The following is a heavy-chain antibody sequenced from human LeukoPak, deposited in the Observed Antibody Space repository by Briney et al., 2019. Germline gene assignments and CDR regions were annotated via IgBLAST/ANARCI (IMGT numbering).Heavy chain of an antibody. CDR2: ISSSGSTI. D-gene: IGHD2-2*01. J-gene: IGHJ5*02. V-gene: IGHV3-48*03. CDR3: ATRYCTSTNCYAFDD. CDR1: GFTFSSYE. Sequence: GGSLRLSCAASGFTFSSYEMNWVRQAPGKGLEWVSYISSSGSTIYYADSVKGRFTISRDNAKNSLYLQMNSLGAEDTAVYYCATRYCTSTNCYAFDDWGQGTLVTVSS.